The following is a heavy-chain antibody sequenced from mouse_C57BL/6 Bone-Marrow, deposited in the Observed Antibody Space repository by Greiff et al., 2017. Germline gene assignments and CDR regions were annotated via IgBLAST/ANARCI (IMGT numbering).Heavy chain of an antibody. V-gene: IGHV14-3*01. CDR2: IDPANGNT. J-gene: IGHJ2*01. Sequence: EVQLQQSVAELVRPGASVKLSCTASGFNIKNTYMHWVKQRPEQGLEWIGRIDPANGNTKYAPKFQGKATITADTSSNTAYLQLSSLTSEDTAIYYCARYPYYYGSSPYYFDYWGQGTTLTVSS. CDR3: ARYPYYYGSSPYYFDY. D-gene: IGHD1-1*01. CDR1: GFNIKNTY.